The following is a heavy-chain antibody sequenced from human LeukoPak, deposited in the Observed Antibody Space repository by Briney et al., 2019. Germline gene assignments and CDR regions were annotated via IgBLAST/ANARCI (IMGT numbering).Heavy chain of an antibody. Sequence: SETLSLTCTVSGGSISSYYWSWIRQPPGKGLEWIGYIYYSGSTNYNPSLKSRVTISVDTPKNQFSLKLSSVTAADTAVYYCARDKDDSWDYWGQGTLVTVSS. CDR1: GGSISSYY. D-gene: IGHD3/OR15-3a*01. J-gene: IGHJ4*02. V-gene: IGHV4-59*01. CDR3: ARDKDDSWDY. CDR2: IYYSGST.